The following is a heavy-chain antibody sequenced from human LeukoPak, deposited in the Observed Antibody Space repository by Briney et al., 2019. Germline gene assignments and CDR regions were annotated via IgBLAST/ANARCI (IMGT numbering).Heavy chain of an antibody. CDR3: VRDSSGYYPIFDY. J-gene: IGHJ4*02. CDR1: GDSISSSSYY. V-gene: IGHV4-39*07. D-gene: IGHD3-22*01. CDR2: IFHSGGT. Sequence: SETLSLTCTVSGDSISSSSYYWAWIRQSPGKGLEWIGSIFHSGGTYYNPSLKSRVTISVDTSKNQFSLNMNSVTAADTAVYYCVRDSSGYYPIFDYWGQGTLVTVSS.